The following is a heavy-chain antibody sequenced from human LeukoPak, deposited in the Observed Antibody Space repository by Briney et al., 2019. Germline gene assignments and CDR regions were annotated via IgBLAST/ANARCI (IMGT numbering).Heavy chain of an antibody. Sequence: GASVTVSCKASGYTFTSYGISWVRQAPGQGLEWMGWISGYNGNTNYLQNFEGRVTMTTDTSTSTAYMELRSLRSDDTAVYYCARQVRDVPGAFDIWGQGTMVTVSS. J-gene: IGHJ3*02. V-gene: IGHV1-18*01. CDR3: ARQVRDVPGAFDI. CDR2: ISGYNGNT. CDR1: GYTFTSYG. D-gene: IGHD5-24*01.